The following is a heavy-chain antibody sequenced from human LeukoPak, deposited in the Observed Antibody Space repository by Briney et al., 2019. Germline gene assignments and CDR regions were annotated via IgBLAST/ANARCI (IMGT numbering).Heavy chain of an antibody. CDR2: IYYSGST. J-gene: IGHJ4*02. CDR3: ARGRFYSSSWYAYDY. D-gene: IGHD6-13*01. CDR1: GGSLSSYY. Sequence: PSETLSLTCTVSGGSLSSYYWSWIRQPPGKGLEWIGYIYYSGSTNYNPSPKSRVTISVDTSKNQFALKLSSVTAADTAVYYCARGRFYSSSWYAYDYWGQGTLVTVSS. V-gene: IGHV4-59*12.